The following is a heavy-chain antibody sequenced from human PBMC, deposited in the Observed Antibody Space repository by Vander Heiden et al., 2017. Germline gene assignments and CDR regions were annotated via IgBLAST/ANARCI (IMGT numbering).Heavy chain of an antibody. CDR3: ARGQDIVVVVAAFFDY. Sequence: QVQLQESGPGLVKPSETLSLTCAVSGYSISSGYYWGWIRQPPGKGLEWIGSIYHSGSTYYNPSLKSRVTISVDTSKNQFSLKLSSVTAADTAVYYCARGQDIVVVVAAFFDYWGQGTLVTVSS. D-gene: IGHD2-15*01. CDR2: IYHSGST. J-gene: IGHJ4*02. CDR1: GYSISSGYY. V-gene: IGHV4-38-2*01.